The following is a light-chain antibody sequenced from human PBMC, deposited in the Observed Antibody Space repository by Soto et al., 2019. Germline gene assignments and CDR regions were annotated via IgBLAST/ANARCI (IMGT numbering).Light chain of an antibody. V-gene: IGKV3-20*01. CDR2: GAS. Sequence: IVLTHSPGTLSFSPGEIATLSFRASQSVSGSYLAWYQQKPGQAPRLLIYGASTRATGIPARFSGSGSGTEFTLTISSLQPDDFATYYCQQYDSYRTFGQGTKVDIK. J-gene: IGKJ1*01. CDR1: QSVSGSY. CDR3: QQYDSYRT.